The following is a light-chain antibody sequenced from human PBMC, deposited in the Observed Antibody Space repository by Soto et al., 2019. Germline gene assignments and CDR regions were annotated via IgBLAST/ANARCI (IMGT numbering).Light chain of an antibody. CDR1: SGHSSYT. Sequence: QLVLTQSPSASASLGASVKLTCTLSSGHSSYTIAWHQQQPEKGPRYLMKLHSDGSHSKGDGIPDRFSGSSSGSERFLTISSLQSEDEADYYCQTGGTGIRVFGGGTTLTVL. CDR2: LHSDGSH. J-gene: IGLJ3*02. CDR3: QTGGTGIRV. V-gene: IGLV4-69*01.